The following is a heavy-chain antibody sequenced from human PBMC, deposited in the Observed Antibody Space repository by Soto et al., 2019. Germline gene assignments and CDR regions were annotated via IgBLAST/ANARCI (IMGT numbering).Heavy chain of an antibody. CDR1: GFTFSSYS. Sequence: GGSLRLSCAASGFTFSSYSMNWGRQAPGKGLEWVSYISSSSSSIYYADSVKGRFTISRDNAKNSLYLQMNSLGDEDTAVYYCARDHSSGSYTVFGLNYWAQGSPVTVSS. V-gene: IGHV3-48*02. CDR3: ARDHSSGSYTVFGLNY. D-gene: IGHD6-19*01. J-gene: IGHJ4*02. CDR2: ISSSSSSI.